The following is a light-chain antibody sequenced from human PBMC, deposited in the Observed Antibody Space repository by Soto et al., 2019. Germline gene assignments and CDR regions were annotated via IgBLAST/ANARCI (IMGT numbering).Light chain of an antibody. CDR1: VSNIGAPYD. V-gene: IGLV1-40*01. Sequence: HSLLTQPPSLSGAPGQRVTISCIGSVSNIGAPYDVHWYQHLPGTAPKLLIYGSTNRPSGVPGRFSGSKSGTSASLAITGLQAEDEADYYCQSYDSSLSGYVFGAGTKVTVL. CDR3: QSYDSSLSGYV. J-gene: IGLJ1*01. CDR2: GST.